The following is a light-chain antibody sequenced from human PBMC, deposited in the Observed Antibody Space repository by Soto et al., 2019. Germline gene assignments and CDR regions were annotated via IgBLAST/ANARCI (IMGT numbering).Light chain of an antibody. CDR3: AAWDNNLGGPA. CDR1: NSNIGSKY. V-gene: IGLV1-47*01. CDR2: RNN. J-gene: IGLJ2*01. Sequence: QLVLTQPPSASGTPGQRVSISCSGSNSNIGSKYVYWYQQLPGTAPKLLMYRNNQRPSGVPDRFSGSKSGTSASLAISGLRSEDEADYYCAAWDNNLGGPAFGGGNKLTVL.